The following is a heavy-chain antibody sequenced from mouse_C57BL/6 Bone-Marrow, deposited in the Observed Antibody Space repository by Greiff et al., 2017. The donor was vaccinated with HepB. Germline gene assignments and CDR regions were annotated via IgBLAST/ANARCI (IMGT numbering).Heavy chain of an antibody. CDR1: GYTFTSYG. CDR2: IYPRSGNT. CDR3: ARSRTTVVAPFAY. D-gene: IGHD1-1*01. Sequence: QVQLKESGAELARPGASVKLSCKASGYTFTSYGISWVKQRTGQGLEWIGEIYPRSGNTYYNEKFKGKATLTADKSSSTAYMELRSLTYEDSAVYFCARSRTTVVAPFAYWGQGTLVTVSA. J-gene: IGHJ3*01. V-gene: IGHV1-81*01.